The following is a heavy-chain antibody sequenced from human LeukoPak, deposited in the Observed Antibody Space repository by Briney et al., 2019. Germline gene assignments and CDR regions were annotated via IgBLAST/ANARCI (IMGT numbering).Heavy chain of an antibody. D-gene: IGHD1-26*01. Sequence: GGSLRLSCAASGFTFSIYAMSWVRQTPGKGLEWVSDIDGSGVTTYYADSVKGRFTISRDNSKNTLYLQMNSLRAEDTAVYYCAKDTQRGSYGYWGQGTLVTVSS. CDR3: AKDTQRGSYGY. CDR1: GFTFSIYA. CDR2: IDGSGVTT. J-gene: IGHJ4*02. V-gene: IGHV3-23*01.